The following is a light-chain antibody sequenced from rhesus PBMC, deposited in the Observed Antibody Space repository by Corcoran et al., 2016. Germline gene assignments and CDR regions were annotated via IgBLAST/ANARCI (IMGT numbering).Light chain of an antibody. J-gene: IGKJ1*01. CDR1: QDISKY. CDR3: QQHNSYPRT. CDR2: DTS. Sequence: DIQMTQPPSSLSASVGNTVTITCQASQDISKYLAWYQQRPGKTPKLLIYDTSTLQKGFPSRFSGSGSGTEFTLTISSLQPEDFATYYCQQHNSYPRTFGQGTKVEIK. V-gene: IGKV1-25*01.